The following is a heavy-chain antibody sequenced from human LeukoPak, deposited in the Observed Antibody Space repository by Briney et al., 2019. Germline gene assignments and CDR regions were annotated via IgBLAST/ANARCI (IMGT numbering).Heavy chain of an antibody. CDR1: GYTFTSYA. D-gene: IGHD5-12*01. CDR3: ARGGATTYSGDY. Sequence: ASVKVSCKASGYTFTSYAMHWVRQAPGQRLEWMGWINAGNGNTKYSQKFQGRVTITRDTSASTAYMELSSPRSEDTAVYYCARGGATTYSGDYWGQGTLVTVSS. CDR2: INAGNGNT. J-gene: IGHJ4*02. V-gene: IGHV1-3*01.